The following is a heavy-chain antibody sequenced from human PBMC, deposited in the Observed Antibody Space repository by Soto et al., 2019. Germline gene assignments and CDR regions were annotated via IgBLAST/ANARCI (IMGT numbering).Heavy chain of an antibody. J-gene: IGHJ4*02. CDR1: GYTFTSYA. D-gene: IGHD2-15*01. V-gene: IGHV1-3*05. Sequence: QVQLVQSGAEEKKPGASVKVSCKATGYTFTSYAMHWVRQAPGQRLEWMGWINAGNGNTKYSQKFQGRVTITRDTSASTAYMELSSLRSEDTAVYYCARGTVVTHFDYWGQGTLVTVSS. CDR3: ARGTVVTHFDY. CDR2: INAGNGNT.